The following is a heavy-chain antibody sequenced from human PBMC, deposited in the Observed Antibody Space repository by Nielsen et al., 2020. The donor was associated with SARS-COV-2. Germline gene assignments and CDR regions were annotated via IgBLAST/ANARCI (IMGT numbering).Heavy chain of an antibody. Sequence: GGSLRLSCKGSGYSFTSYWISWVRQMPGKGLEWMGRIDPSDSYTNYSPSFQGHVTISADKSISTAYLQWSSLKASDTAMYYCASTNGSGSYYSLYYYYGMDVWGQGTTVTVSS. D-gene: IGHD3-10*01. CDR3: ASTNGSGSYYSLYYYYGMDV. J-gene: IGHJ6*02. V-gene: IGHV5-10-1*01. CDR2: IDPSDSYT. CDR1: GYSFTSYW.